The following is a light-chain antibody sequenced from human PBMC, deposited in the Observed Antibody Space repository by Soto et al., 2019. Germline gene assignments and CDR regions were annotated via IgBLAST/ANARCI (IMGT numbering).Light chain of an antibody. CDR1: QSVTSTY. Sequence: VLTQSPGTLSLSPGERATLSCRASQSVTSTYLAWYQQKPGQAPRLLIYGASSRATGVPDRFSGSGSGTDFTLTISRLEPEDFAVYYCQHFGDSVWTFGQGTRWIS. V-gene: IGKV3-20*01. CDR2: GAS. CDR3: QHFGDSVWT. J-gene: IGKJ1*01.